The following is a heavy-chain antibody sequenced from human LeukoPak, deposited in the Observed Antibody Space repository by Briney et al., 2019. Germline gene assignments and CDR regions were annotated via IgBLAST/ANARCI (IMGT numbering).Heavy chain of an antibody. Sequence: QSGGSLRLSCAASEFTFSDHYMDWVRQAPGKGLEWVGRTRNKANSYTTEYAASVKGRFTISRDDSKNSLYLQMNSLKTEDTAVYYCARVRYCSSTSCWGALDIWGQGTMVTVSS. J-gene: IGHJ3*02. CDR3: ARVRYCSSTSCWGALDI. CDR2: TRNKANSYTT. D-gene: IGHD2-2*01. CDR1: EFTFSDHY. V-gene: IGHV3-72*01.